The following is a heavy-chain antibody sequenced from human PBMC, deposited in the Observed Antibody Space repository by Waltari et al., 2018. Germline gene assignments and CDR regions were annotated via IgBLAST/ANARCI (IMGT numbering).Heavy chain of an antibody. CDR3: ARSGLWFELGIDY. J-gene: IGHJ4*02. CDR2: IYYSGST. Sequence: QVQLQESGPGLVKPSQTLSLTCTVSGGSISSGGYYWSWIRQHPGKGLEWIGYIYYSGSTYYNPSLKGRVTISVDTAKNQFSLKLSSVTAADTAVYYCARSGLWFELGIDYWGQGTLVTVSS. D-gene: IGHD5-18*01. CDR1: GGSISSGGYY. V-gene: IGHV4-31*03.